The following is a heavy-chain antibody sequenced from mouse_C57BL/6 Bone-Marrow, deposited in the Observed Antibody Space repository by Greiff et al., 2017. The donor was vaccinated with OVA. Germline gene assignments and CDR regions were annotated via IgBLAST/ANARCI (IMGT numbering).Heavy chain of an antibody. CDR3: ARQDDYPYAMDY. Sequence: EVKVVESGGGLVQPGGSLKLSCAASGFTFSDYYMYWVRQTPEKRLEWVAYISNGGGSTYYPDTVKGRFTISRDNAKNTLYLQMSRLKSEDTAMYYCARQDDYPYAMDYWGQGTSVTVSS. D-gene: IGHD2-4*01. V-gene: IGHV5-12*01. CDR2: ISNGGGST. CDR1: GFTFSDYY. J-gene: IGHJ4*01.